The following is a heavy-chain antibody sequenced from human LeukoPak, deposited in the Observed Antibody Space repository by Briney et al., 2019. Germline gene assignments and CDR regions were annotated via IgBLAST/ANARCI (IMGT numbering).Heavy chain of an antibody. Sequence: GGTLRLSCAASGFTFSSYGMSWVRQAPGKGLEWVSGISSIDGSTYYADSVKGRFTVSRDNSKNTLYLQMNSLRAEDTAVYYCTREGAGYSSSWYSTSYYYYMDVWGKGTTVTISS. CDR3: TREGAGYSSSWYSTSYYYYMDV. D-gene: IGHD6-13*01. V-gene: IGHV3-23*01. J-gene: IGHJ6*03. CDR1: GFTFSSYG. CDR2: ISSIDGST.